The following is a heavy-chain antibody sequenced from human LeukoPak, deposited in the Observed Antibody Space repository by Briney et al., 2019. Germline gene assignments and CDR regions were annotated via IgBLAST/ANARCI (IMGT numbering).Heavy chain of an antibody. CDR3: ARDDGGNSFFNC. CDR1: GFTVSSNY. J-gene: IGHJ4*02. Sequence: GGSLRLSCAASGFTVSSNYMSWVRQAPGKGLEWVSVIYSGGSTYYADSVKGRFTISRDNFKNTLYLQMNSLRAEDTAVYYCARDDGGNSFFNCWGQGTLVTVSS. D-gene: IGHD4-23*01. V-gene: IGHV3-53*01. CDR2: IYSGGST.